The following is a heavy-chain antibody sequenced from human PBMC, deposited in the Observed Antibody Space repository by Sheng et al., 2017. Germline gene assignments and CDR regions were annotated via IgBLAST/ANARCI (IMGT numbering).Heavy chain of an antibody. V-gene: IGHV4-39*02. J-gene: IGHJ1*01. CDR3: TRDPTH. Sequence: QLQLQESGPRLGEAPRKPCPSPALSLVAPSVVVNITGLDPAAPRKGLSGLGVFMIVGAPSTNPSLESRVTIXVDTSKNQFSLRLNSVTAADTAVYYCTRDPTHWGQGTLVTVSS. CDR1: VAPSVVVNIT. CDR2: FMIVGAP.